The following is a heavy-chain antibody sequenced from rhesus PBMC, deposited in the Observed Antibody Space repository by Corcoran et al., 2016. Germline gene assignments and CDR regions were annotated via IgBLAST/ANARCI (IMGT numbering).Heavy chain of an antibody. Sequence: QVQLQESGPGLVKPSETLSLTCAVSGGSISSGYYYWSWNRQAPGKGLEWIMFIYGSGSSTNYNPPLNSRVTRSVDTAKNQLSLKLSSVTTADTAVYYCARGYSYSYWGQGVLVTVSS. CDR3: ARGYSYSY. CDR2: IYGSGSST. V-gene: IGHV4S11*01. CDR1: GGSISSGYYY. J-gene: IGHJ4*01. D-gene: IGHD5-36*02.